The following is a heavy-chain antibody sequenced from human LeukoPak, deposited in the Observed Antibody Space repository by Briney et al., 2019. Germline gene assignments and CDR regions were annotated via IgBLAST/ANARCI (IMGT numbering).Heavy chain of an antibody. CDR2: VGGTSSTT. J-gene: IGHJ3*01. D-gene: IGHD3-3*02. V-gene: IGHV3-48*04. CDR1: GFTFTSYT. Sequence: PGGSLRLSCAASGFTFTSYTLNWVRQAPGKGLEWVSFVGGTSSTTQYADSVKGRFTISRDNAKNSLYLQMNSLRAEDTAVYYCVRDWSFVSDFWGQGTMVTVSS. CDR3: VRDWSFVSDF.